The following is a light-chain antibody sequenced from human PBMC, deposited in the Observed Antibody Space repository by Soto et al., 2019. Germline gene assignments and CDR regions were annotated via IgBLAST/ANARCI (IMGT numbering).Light chain of an antibody. CDR3: QQYNNWPPIT. J-gene: IGKJ5*01. CDR2: GAS. V-gene: IGKV3D-15*01. Sequence: ETVMTQSPATLSVSPGERATLSCWASQSVSSKLAWYQQKPGQAPRLLIYGASTRATGIPARFSGSGSGTEFTLSISNLQSEDSAVYYCQQYNNWPPITFGQGTRLEMK. CDR1: QSVSSK.